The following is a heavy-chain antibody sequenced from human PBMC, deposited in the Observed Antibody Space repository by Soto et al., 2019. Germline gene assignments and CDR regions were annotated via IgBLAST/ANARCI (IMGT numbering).Heavy chain of an antibody. CDR1: GFTFSIYA. CDR2: ISYDGSNK. Sequence: GSLRLSCAASGFTFSIYAMHWVRQAPGKGLEWVAVISYDGSNKYYADSVKGRFTISRDNSKNTLYLQMNSLRAEDTAVYYCARDQADTAMPDFVPYYYYYGMDVWGQGTTVTVSS. V-gene: IGHV3-30-3*01. J-gene: IGHJ6*02. D-gene: IGHD5-18*01. CDR3: ARDQADTAMPDFVPYYYYYGMDV.